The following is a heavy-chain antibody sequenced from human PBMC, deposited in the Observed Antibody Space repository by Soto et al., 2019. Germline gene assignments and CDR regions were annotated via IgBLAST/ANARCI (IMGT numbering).Heavy chain of an antibody. D-gene: IGHD6-19*01. CDR3: ARGSGYPWGLDSSGRAPFDY. CDR1: GYTFTSYG. J-gene: IGHJ4*02. CDR2: ISAYNGNT. V-gene: IGHV1-18*01. Sequence: QVQLVQSGAEVKKPGASVKVSCKASGYTFTSYGISWVRQAPGQGLEWMGWISAYNGNTNYAQKLQGRVTMTTDTSTSTAYMELRSLSSDDTAVYYCARGSGYPWGLDSSGRAPFDYWGQGTLVTVSS.